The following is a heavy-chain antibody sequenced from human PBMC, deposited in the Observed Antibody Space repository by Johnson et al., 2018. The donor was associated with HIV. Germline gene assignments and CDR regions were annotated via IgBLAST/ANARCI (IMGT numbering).Heavy chain of an antibody. Sequence: QVQLVESGGGLLHPGRSLRLSCAASGFTFSSHDMDWVRQAPGKGLEWVAVISYDGSNKYYADSVKGRFTISRDNAKNSLYLQMNSLRVEDTALYYCARPADYGDYSRDAFDIWGQGTMVTVSS. CDR3: ARPADYGDYSRDAFDI. CDR1: GFTFSSHD. CDR2: ISYDGSNK. J-gene: IGHJ3*02. D-gene: IGHD4-17*01. V-gene: IGHV3-30-3*01.